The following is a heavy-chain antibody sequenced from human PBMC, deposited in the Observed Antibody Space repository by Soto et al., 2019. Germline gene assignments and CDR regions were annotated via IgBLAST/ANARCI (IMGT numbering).Heavy chain of an antibody. CDR1: GFTVSSNY. CDR2: IYSGGST. J-gene: IGHJ2*01. V-gene: IGHV3-66*01. CDR3: ARGRVAVAGALINYGYFDL. D-gene: IGHD6-19*01. Sequence: EVQLVESGGGLVQPGGSLRLSCAASGFTVSSNYMSWVRQAPGKGLEWGSVIYSGGSTYYADSVKGRFTISRDNSKNTLYLQMNSLRAEDTAVYYCARGRVAVAGALINYGYFDLWGRGTLVTVSS.